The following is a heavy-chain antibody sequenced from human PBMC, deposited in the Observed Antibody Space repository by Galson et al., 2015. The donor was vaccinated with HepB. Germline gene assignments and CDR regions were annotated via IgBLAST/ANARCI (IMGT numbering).Heavy chain of an antibody. CDR3: ARVPVAGKYFDY. V-gene: IGHV4-61*02. J-gene: IGHJ4*02. D-gene: IGHD6-19*01. CDR2: IYTSGST. CDR1: GGSISSGSYY. Sequence: TLSLTCTVSGGSISSGSYYWSWIRQPAGKGLEWIGRIYTSGSTNYNPSLKSRVTISVDTSKAQFSLKLSSVTAADTAVYYCARVPVAGKYFDYWGQGTLVTVSS.